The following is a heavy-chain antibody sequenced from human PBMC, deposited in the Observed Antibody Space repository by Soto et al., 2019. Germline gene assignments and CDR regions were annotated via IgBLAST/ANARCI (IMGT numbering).Heavy chain of an antibody. Sequence: QVQLQESGPGLVKPSQTLSLTCTVSGGSISSGDYYWSWIRQPPGKGLEWIGYIYYSGSTYYNPSLKSRITISVDTSKNQFSLKLRSVTAVDAAVYYCSREGDGPYNWFDPWGQGTLVTVSS. V-gene: IGHV4-30-4*01. CDR1: GGSISSGDYY. D-gene: IGHD3-16*01. CDR2: IYYSGST. CDR3: SREGDGPYNWFDP. J-gene: IGHJ5*02.